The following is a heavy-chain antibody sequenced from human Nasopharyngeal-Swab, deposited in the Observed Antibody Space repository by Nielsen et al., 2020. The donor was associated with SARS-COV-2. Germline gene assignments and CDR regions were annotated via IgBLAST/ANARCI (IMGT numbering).Heavy chain of an antibody. V-gene: IGHV3-11*03. CDR1: WFTFGDYY. CDR2: ISGSGTYT. D-gene: IGHD2-2*01. CDR3: ARRGQCSSTSCYEFEN. J-gene: IGHJ4*02. Sequence: SLTISCTASWFTFGDYYIDWTRQAPGKGLEWASYISGSGTYTNYAHSVRGRFTISRDNAKNSLFLQMDSLRTDDTAVYYCARRGQCSSTSCYEFENWGQGALVTVSS.